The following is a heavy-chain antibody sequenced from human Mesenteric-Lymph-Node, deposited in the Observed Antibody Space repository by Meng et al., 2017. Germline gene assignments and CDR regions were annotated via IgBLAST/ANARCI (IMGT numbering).Heavy chain of an antibody. CDR3: ARVAAAGNEWFDP. D-gene: IGHD6-13*01. J-gene: IGHJ5*02. V-gene: IGHV4-31*03. CDR2: IYYSGST. Sequence: GQLQESGPGLVKPSQTLSLTCTVSGGSISSGGYYWSWIRQHPGKGLEWIGYIYYSGSTYYNPSLKNRVTISVDKSKNQFSLKLSSVTAADTAVYYCARVAAAGNEWFDPWGQGTLVTVSS. CDR1: GGSISSGGYY.